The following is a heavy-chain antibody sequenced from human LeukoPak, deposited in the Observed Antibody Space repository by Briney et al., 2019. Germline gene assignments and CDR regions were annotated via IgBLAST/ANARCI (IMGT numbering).Heavy chain of an antibody. J-gene: IGHJ6*03. V-gene: IGHV3-21*01. CDR1: GFSFTTYR. CDR2: ISSSGSLI. CDR3: ARMPSYSNYAFYFMDV. D-gene: IGHD4-11*01. Sequence: PGGSLRLSCAASGFSFTTYRMHWVRLAPGKGLEWVSSISSSGSLIKYADSLRGRFTISRDNAKNSVYLQMNSLTAEDTAVYYCARMPSYSNYAFYFMDVWGKGTTVTVSS.